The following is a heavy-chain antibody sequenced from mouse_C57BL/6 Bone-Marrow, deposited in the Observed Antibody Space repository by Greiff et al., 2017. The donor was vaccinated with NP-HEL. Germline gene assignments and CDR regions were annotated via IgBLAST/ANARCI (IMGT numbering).Heavy chain of an antibody. CDR3: ARHVYYYGSSYDY. Sequence: EVQGVESGGDLVKPGGSLKLSCAASGFTFSSYGMSWVRQTPDKRLEWVATISSGGSYTYYPDSVKGRFTISRDNAKNTLYLQMRRLKSEDTAMYYCARHVYYYGSSYDYWGQGTTLTVSS. V-gene: IGHV5-6*01. D-gene: IGHD1-1*01. J-gene: IGHJ2*01. CDR1: GFTFSSYG. CDR2: ISSGGSYT.